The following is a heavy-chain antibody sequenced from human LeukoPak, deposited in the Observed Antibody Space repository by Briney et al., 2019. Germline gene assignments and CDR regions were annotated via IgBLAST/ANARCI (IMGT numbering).Heavy chain of an antibody. CDR2: IGVTGDT. J-gene: IGHJ2*01. Sequence: GGSLRLSCAASGFTFSSYDFHWARQAPGRGLEWVSAIGVTGDTYYADSVKGRFTISRENAANSLYLQMHSLRAGDTALYYCTREFCGSRAACAGGFYYDVWGRGTLVTVSS. CDR1: GFTFSSYD. CDR3: TREFCGSRAACAGGFYYDV. D-gene: IGHD2-15*01. V-gene: IGHV3-13*01.